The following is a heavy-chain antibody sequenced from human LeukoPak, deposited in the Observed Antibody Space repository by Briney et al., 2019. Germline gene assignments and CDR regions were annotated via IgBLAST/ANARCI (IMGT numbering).Heavy chain of an antibody. D-gene: IGHD3-22*01. CDR2: ISSSSSYI. J-gene: IGHJ3*02. CDR1: GFTFSSYS. V-gene: IGHV3-21*01. Sequence: PGGSLRLSCAASGFTFSSYSMNWVRQAPGKGLEWVSSISSSSSYIYYADSVKGRFTISRDNSKNTLYLQMSSLRAEDTAVYYCVKDLRYYDSSGYRDAFDIWGQGTMVTVSS. CDR3: VKDLRYYDSSGYRDAFDI.